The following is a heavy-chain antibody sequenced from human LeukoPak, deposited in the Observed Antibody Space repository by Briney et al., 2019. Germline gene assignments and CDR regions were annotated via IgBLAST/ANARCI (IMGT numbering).Heavy chain of an antibody. J-gene: IGHJ4*02. Sequence: GGSLRLSCAASGFTFSSYSMNWVRQAPGKGLEWVSYISSSGRTICYADSVKGRFTISRDNAKNSLYLQINSLRAEDTAVYFCARDRYGDYVNDYCGQGTLVTVSS. CDR2: ISSSGRTI. D-gene: IGHD4-17*01. V-gene: IGHV3-48*01. CDR1: GFTFSSYS. CDR3: ARDRYGDYVNDY.